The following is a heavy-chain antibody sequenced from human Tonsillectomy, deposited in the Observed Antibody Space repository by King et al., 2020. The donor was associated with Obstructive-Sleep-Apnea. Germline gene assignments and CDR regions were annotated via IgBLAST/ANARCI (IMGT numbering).Heavy chain of an antibody. Sequence: VQLVESGGGLVQTGGSLRLSCAASGFTFSNQAMSWVRQAPGKGLEWVSAIVGSGSRSYSADSVKGRFTISRDNSKNTLYLQMNSLRAEDTAVYYCAKPTLYYDGSGSFDNWGQGTLVTVSS. CDR3: AKPTLYYDGSGSFDN. CDR1: GFTFSNQA. D-gene: IGHD3-10*01. J-gene: IGHJ4*02. V-gene: IGHV3-23*04. CDR2: IVGSGSRS.